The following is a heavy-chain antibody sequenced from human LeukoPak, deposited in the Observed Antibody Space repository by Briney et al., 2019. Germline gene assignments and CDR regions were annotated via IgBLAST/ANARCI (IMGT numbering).Heavy chain of an antibody. CDR1: GFTFSSYA. CDR3: AKVAPDIVVVVAAIQGWFDP. Sequence: GGSLRLSCAASGFTFSSYAMSWVRQPPGKGLEWVSAISGSGGSTYYADSVKGRFTISRDNSKNTLYLQMNSLRAEDTAVYYCAKVAPDIVVVVAAIQGWFDPWGQGTLVTVSS. CDR2: ISGSGGST. J-gene: IGHJ5*02. D-gene: IGHD2-15*01. V-gene: IGHV3-23*01.